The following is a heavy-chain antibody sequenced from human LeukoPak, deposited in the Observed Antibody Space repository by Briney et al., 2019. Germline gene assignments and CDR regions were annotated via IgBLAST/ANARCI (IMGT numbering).Heavy chain of an antibody. CDR1: GFTFSSYW. CDR3: ARVHPRSGTLNY. Sequence: GGSLRLSCAASGFTFSSYWMHWVRQAPGKGLVWVSRINSDGSSTSYADSVKGRFTISRDNAKNTLYLQMNSLRAEDTAVYYCARVHPRSGTLNYWGQGTLVTVSS. D-gene: IGHD6-13*01. CDR2: INSDGSST. J-gene: IGHJ4*02. V-gene: IGHV3-74*01.